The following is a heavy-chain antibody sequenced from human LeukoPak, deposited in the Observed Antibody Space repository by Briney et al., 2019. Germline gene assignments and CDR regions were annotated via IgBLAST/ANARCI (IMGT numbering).Heavy chain of an antibody. V-gene: IGHV1-2*02. D-gene: IGHD6-13*01. J-gene: IGHJ4*02. Sequence: ASVKVSCKASGYTFTGYYMHWVRQAPGQGLEWMGWINPNSGGTNYAQKFQGRVTMTRDTSISTAYMELSRLRSDDTAVYYCARACLVGSSWYAPDYWGQGTLVTVSS. CDR1: GYTFTGYY. CDR3: ARACLVGSSWYAPDY. CDR2: INPNSGGT.